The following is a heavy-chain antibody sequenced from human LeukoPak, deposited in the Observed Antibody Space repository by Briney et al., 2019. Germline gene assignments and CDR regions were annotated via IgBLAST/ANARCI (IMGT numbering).Heavy chain of an antibody. CDR1: GFTFSSYA. CDR2: ISGSSGRT. Sequence: GGSLRLSCAASGFTFSSYAMSWVRQAPGKGLKWVSSISGSSGRTYYADSVKGRFTISRDNSKNTLYLQMNSLRAEDTAVYYCARRAGAYSHPYDYWGQGTLVTVSS. J-gene: IGHJ4*02. CDR3: ARRAGAYSHPYDY. V-gene: IGHV3-23*01. D-gene: IGHD4/OR15-4a*01.